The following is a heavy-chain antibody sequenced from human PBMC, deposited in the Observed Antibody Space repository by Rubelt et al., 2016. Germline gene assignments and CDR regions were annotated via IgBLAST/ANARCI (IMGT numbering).Heavy chain of an antibody. D-gene: IGHD5-18*01. Sequence: QVQLVQSGAEVKRPGASVKVSCKASGYPFATYAMHWVRTAPGTRREWMGWIDAGNGDTKYSQKFQGRVTITRDTAASTAYMELSSLRSEDTAVYYCARSKDTAMVTDADWYFDLWGRGTLVTVSS. V-gene: IGHV1-3*01. CDR2: IDAGNGDT. CDR1: GYPFATYA. J-gene: IGHJ2*01. CDR3: ARSKDTAMVTDADWYFDL.